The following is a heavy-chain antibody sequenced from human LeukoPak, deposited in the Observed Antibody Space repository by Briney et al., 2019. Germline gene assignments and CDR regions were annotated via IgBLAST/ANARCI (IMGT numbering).Heavy chain of an antibody. Sequence: GGSLRLSCAASGFTFSSHWMHWVRHAPGKGLVWVSLIYSDGSSTSYAGSVKGRFTISRDNAKNTLYLQVDSVRAEDTAVYYCAREIVVVPSALDYWGQGTLVTVSS. D-gene: IGHD2-2*01. CDR2: IYSDGSST. CDR3: AREIVVVPSALDY. V-gene: IGHV3-74*01. CDR1: GFTFSSHW. J-gene: IGHJ4*02.